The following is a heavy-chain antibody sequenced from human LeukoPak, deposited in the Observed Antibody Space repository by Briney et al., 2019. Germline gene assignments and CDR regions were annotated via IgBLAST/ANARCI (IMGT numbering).Heavy chain of an antibody. J-gene: IGHJ5*02. V-gene: IGHV3-7*01. D-gene: IGHD3-10*01. CDR2: IKQDGSEK. CDR1: GFTFSSYW. CDR3: ARVRYRGSGSSKNKNWFDP. Sequence: GGSLRLSCAASGFTFSSYWMSWVRQAPGKGLEWVANIKQDGSEKYYVDSVKGRFTISRDNAKNSLYLQMNSLRAEDTAVYYCARVRYRGSGSSKNKNWFDPWGQGTLVTVSS.